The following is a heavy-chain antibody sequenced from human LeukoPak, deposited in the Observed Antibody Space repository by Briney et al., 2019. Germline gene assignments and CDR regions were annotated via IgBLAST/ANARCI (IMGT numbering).Heavy chain of an antibody. J-gene: IGHJ6*02. Sequence: GRSLRLSCAASGFTFNSYAMHWVRQAPGKGLEWVAVISYDGSNKYYADSVKGRFTISRDNSKNTLYLQMNSLRAEDTAVYYCARDKYLGHYGMDVWGQGTTVTVSS. V-gene: IGHV3-30-3*01. CDR3: ARDKYLGHYGMDV. CDR2: ISYDGSNK. D-gene: IGHD2/OR15-2a*01. CDR1: GFTFNSYA.